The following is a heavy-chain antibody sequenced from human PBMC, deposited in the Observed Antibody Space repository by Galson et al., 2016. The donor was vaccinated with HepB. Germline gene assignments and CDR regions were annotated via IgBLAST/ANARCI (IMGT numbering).Heavy chain of an antibody. V-gene: IGHV3-7*01. Sequence: SLRLSCAASGFTFSTYWLSWVRQAPGKGLEWVASKNQDGSVTHYVDSVKGRFTISRDNAKNSLYLQMNSLRVEDTAVYYCARLGPVVDVTIYDYWGQGTLVTVSS. D-gene: IGHD2-15*01. CDR2: KNQDGSVT. CDR1: GFTFSTYW. J-gene: IGHJ4*02. CDR3: ARLGPVVDVTIYDY.